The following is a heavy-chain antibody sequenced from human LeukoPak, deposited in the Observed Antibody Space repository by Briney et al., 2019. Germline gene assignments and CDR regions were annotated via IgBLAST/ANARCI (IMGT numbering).Heavy chain of an antibody. CDR3: TRDDSSSWYAFDY. J-gene: IGHJ4*02. CDR2: IRSKAYGGTT. CDR1: GFNFGDYA. Sequence: GRSLRLSCTASGFNFGDYAMSWFRQAPGKGLEWVGFIRSKAYGGTTEYAASVKGRFTISRDDSKSIAYLQMNSLKTEDTAVYYCTRDDSSSWYAFDYWGQGTLVTVSS. V-gene: IGHV3-49*03. D-gene: IGHD6-13*01.